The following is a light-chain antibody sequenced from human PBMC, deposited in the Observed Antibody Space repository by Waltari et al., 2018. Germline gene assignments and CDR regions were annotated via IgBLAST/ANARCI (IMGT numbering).Light chain of an antibody. CDR3: QKCNSAPFT. V-gene: IGKV1-27*01. CDR2: SAS. CDR1: QGIRDY. J-gene: IGKJ3*01. Sequence: DIQMTQSPSSLSASVGDRVTITCRASQGIRDYVAWYQQKQGKVPKLLIFSASTLQSWVPSRFSGSGSGTEFTLTISSLQPEDVATYYCQKCNSAPFTFGPGTKVDIK.